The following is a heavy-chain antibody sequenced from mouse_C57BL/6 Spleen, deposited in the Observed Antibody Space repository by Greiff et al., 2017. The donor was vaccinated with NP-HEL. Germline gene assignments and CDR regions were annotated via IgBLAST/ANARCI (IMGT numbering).Heavy chain of an antibody. CDR2: IYPGSGST. Sequence: QVQLQQSGAELVKPGASVKMSCKASGYTFTSYWITWVKQRPGQGLEWIGDIYPGSGSTNYNEKFKSKATLTVDTSSSTAYMQLSSLTSEDSAVYYCARVSVVTYAMDYWGQGTSVTVSS. CDR1: GYTFTSYW. CDR3: ARVSVVTYAMDY. V-gene: IGHV1-55*01. J-gene: IGHJ4*01. D-gene: IGHD2-2*01.